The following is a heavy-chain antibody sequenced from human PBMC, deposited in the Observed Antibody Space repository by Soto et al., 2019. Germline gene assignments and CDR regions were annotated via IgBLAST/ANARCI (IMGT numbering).Heavy chain of an antibody. CDR2: ISYDGSKE. CDR1: GFTFSTYA. Sequence: QVQLVESGGGVVQPGRSLRLSCAASGFTFSTYAMHWVGQAPDKGLEWVAVISYDGSKENYADSVKGRFTISRDNSKNTLSLQMNSLRGEDTAVYYCATGSSSVRGVISKNPNEYWGQGAPVTVSS. V-gene: IGHV3-30-3*01. D-gene: IGHD3-10*01. J-gene: IGHJ4*02. CDR3: ATGSSSVRGVISKNPNEY.